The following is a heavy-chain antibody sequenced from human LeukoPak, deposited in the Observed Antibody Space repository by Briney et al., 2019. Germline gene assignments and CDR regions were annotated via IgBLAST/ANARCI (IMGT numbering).Heavy chain of an antibody. CDR3: ARVRLRSSRIWFDP. V-gene: IGHV1-2*02. Sequence: ASVKVSCEASGYTFTGYYMHWVRQAPGQGLEWMGWINPNSGGTNYAQKFQGRVTMTRDTSISTAYMELSRLRSDDTAVYYCARVRLRSSRIWFDPWGQGTLVTVSS. D-gene: IGHD6-13*01. CDR1: GYTFTGYY. CDR2: INPNSGGT. J-gene: IGHJ5*02.